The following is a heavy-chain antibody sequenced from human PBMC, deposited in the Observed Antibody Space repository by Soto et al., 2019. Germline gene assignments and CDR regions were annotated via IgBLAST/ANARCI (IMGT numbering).Heavy chain of an antibody. CDR2: IYYSGST. Sequence: SETLSLTCTVSGGSISSYYWSWIRQPPGKGLEWIGYIYYSGSTNYNPSLKSRVTISVDTSKNQFSLKLSSVTAADTAVYYCARDGGHYDFWSGYSKAAYYYYYMDVWGKGTTVTAP. J-gene: IGHJ6*03. CDR3: ARDGGHYDFWSGYSKAAYYYYYMDV. CDR1: GGSISSYY. V-gene: IGHV4-59*01. D-gene: IGHD3-3*01.